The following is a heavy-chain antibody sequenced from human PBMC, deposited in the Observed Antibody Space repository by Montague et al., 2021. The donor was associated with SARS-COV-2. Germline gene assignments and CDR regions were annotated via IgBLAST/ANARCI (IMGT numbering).Heavy chain of an antibody. V-gene: IGHV4-59*01. J-gene: IGHJ3*02. CDR1: GGSITGYY. Sequence: SGPLSLTCTVSGGSITGYYWSWPRRSPGKELEWIAHIYDGGAVNXXPSLGSRVTISTDTSKNQLSLKVNSVTAADTAVYYCVRDHPYGGPRGAYDIWGQGTVVTVSS. CDR3: VRDHPYGGPRGAYDI. D-gene: IGHD4-23*01. CDR2: IYDGGAV.